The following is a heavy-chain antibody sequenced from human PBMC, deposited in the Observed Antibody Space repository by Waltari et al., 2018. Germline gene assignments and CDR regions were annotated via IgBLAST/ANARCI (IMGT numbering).Heavy chain of an antibody. V-gene: IGHV3-48*03. Sequence: EVRLVESGGNLVQPGGSLRLSCAASGFSFSSYEMNWVRQAPGGGLGGVSYISSSGSTKYYADSVKGRFTISRDNAKNSLYLQMNSLRADDTAVYYCARVRVVMGEGVYWGQGTLVTVSS. CDR3: ARVRVVMGEGVY. CDR2: ISSSGSTK. J-gene: IGHJ4*02. D-gene: IGHD2-15*01. CDR1: GFSFSSYE.